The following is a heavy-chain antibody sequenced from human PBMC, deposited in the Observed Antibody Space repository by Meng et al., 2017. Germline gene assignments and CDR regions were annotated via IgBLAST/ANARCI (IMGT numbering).Heavy chain of an antibody. CDR2: INPSGGST. J-gene: IGHJ4*02. CDR3: ARTNCSGGSCYSFHFDY. CDR1: GYTFTSYY. D-gene: IGHD2-15*01. V-gene: IGHV1-46*01. Sequence: VQLVQSGAEVKKPGASGKVSCKASGYTFTSYYLHWVRQAPGQGLEWMGRINPSGGSTSYAQKFQGRVTMTRDTSTSTVYMELSSLRSEDTAVYYCARTNCSGGSCYSFHFDYWGQGTLVTVSS.